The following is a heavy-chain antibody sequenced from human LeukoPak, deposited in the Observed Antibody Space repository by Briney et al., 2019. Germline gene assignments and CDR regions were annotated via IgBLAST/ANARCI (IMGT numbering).Heavy chain of an antibody. CDR2: ISYDGSNK. V-gene: IGHV3-30-3*01. D-gene: IGHD2-2*01. CDR1: GFTFSSYA. J-gene: IGHJ5*02. CDR3: ARDPPDIVVVPAANYFHWFDP. Sequence: GRSLRLSCAASGFTFSSYAMHWVRQAPGKGLEWVAVISYDGSNKYYADSVKGRFTIPRDNSKNTLYLQMNSLRAEDTAVYYCARDPPDIVVVPAANYFHWFDPWGQGTLVTVSS.